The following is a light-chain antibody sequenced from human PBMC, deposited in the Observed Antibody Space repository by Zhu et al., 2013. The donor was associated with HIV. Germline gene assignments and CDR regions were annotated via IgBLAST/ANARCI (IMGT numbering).Light chain of an antibody. CDR1: QTVRSSIY. CDR3: QQRSNWLLT. Sequence: IVLTQSPATLSLSPGERATLSCRASQTVRSSIYLAWYQQKPGQAPRLLMYSVSARATNIPARFSGSGSGTEFTLTISSLQSEDFTVYYCQQRSNWLLTFGGGTKVEIK. J-gene: IGKJ4*01. CDR2: SVS. V-gene: IGKV3D-20*02.